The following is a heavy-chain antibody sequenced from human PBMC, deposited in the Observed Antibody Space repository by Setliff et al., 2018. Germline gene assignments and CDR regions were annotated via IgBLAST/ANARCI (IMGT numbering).Heavy chain of an antibody. V-gene: IGHV1-18*04. D-gene: IGHD3-22*01. Sequence: ASVKVSCKASGYTFTDFGINWVRQAPGQGLEWMGWINNYNFNTQYAQKFQGRVTVTTDTSTTTAYMELRSLRTEDTAIYYCARDTRDRYDNSGHYLSLDYWGQGTLVTVSS. CDR2: INNYNFNT. J-gene: IGHJ4*02. CDR3: ARDTRDRYDNSGHYLSLDY. CDR1: GYTFTDFG.